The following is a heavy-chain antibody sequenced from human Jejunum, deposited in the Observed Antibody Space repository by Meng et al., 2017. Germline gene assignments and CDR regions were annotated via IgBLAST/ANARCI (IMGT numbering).Heavy chain of an antibody. CDR1: GFTFSSYE. Sequence: GGSLRLSCAASGFTFSSYEMNWVRQAPGKGLEWVSYISDSCTNIYYADSVKGRFTISRDNAKNSLYLQMNSLRAEDTAVYYCARDMAVAGNTRPYYFDYWGQGTMVTVSS. CDR2: ISDSCTNI. CDR3: ARDMAVAGNTRPYYFDY. J-gene: IGHJ4*02. V-gene: IGHV3-48*03. D-gene: IGHD6-19*01.